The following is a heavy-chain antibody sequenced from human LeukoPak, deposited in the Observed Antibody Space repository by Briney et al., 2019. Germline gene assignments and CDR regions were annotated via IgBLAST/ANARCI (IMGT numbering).Heavy chain of an antibody. D-gene: IGHD2-2*01. Sequence: GSLRLSCAASGLIFSSYAFNWVRQAPGKGLEWIGEINHSGSTNYNPSLKSRVTISIDTSKNQFSLKLSSVTAADTAVYYCASGVVPAAPFDYWGQGTLVTVSS. CDR1: GLIFSSYA. V-gene: IGHV4-34*01. CDR3: ASGVVPAAPFDY. J-gene: IGHJ4*02. CDR2: INHSGST.